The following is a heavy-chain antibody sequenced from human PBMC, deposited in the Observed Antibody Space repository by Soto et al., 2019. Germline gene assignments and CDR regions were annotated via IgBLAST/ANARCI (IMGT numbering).Heavy chain of an antibody. CDR2: IIPIFGTA. D-gene: IGHD1-7*01. V-gene: IGHV1-69*13. Sequence: SVKVSCKASGGTFSSYAISWVRQAPGQGLEWMGGIIPIFGTANYAQKFQGRVTITADESTSTAYMELSSLRSEDTAVYYCAGLNYVRESAYYYYYGMDVWGQGTTVTVSS. CDR3: AGLNYVRESAYYYYYGMDV. CDR1: GGTFSSYA. J-gene: IGHJ6*02.